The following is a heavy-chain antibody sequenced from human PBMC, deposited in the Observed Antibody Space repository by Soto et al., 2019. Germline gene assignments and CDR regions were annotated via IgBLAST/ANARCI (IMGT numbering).Heavy chain of an antibody. CDR2: MNPNSGNT. CDR1: GYTFTSYD. CDR3: SRGQIVVVPAATAGLDYYYYMDD. J-gene: IGHJ6*03. Sequence: ASVKVSCKASGYTFTSYDINWVRQATGQGLEWMGWMNPNSGNTGYAQKFQGRVTMTRNTSISTACMELSSLRSEDTAVYYCSRGQIVVVPAATAGLDYYYYMDDWGKGTTVTVFS. V-gene: IGHV1-8*01. D-gene: IGHD2-2*01.